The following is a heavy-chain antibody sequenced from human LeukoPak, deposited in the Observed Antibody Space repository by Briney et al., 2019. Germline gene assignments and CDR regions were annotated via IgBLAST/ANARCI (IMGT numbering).Heavy chain of an antibody. V-gene: IGHV3-21*01. CDR2: ISSSSSYI. D-gene: IGHD3-22*01. J-gene: IGHJ3*02. CDR3: ARVRAYYYDSSGFDAFDI. CDR1: GLTFSSYS. Sequence: GGSLRLSCAASGLTFSSYSMNWVRQAPGKGLEWVSSISSSSSYIYYADSVKGRFTISRDNAKNSLYLQMNSLRAEDTAVYYCARVRAYYYDSSGFDAFDIWGQGTMVTVSS.